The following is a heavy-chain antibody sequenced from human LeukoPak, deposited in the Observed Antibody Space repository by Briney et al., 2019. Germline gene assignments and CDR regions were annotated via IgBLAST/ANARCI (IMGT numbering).Heavy chain of an antibody. CDR3: ARLLGDILARPFDY. J-gene: IGHJ4*02. V-gene: IGHV5-51*01. CDR2: VYPGDSDT. D-gene: IGHD3-9*01. Sequence: GGSLKISLKGSGYSFTSYWIGWVRQMPGKGLEWMGVVYPGDSDTRYSPSFQGQVTISADKSISTAYLQWSSLKASDTAMYYCARLLGDILARPFDYWGQGTLVSVSS. CDR1: GYSFTSYW.